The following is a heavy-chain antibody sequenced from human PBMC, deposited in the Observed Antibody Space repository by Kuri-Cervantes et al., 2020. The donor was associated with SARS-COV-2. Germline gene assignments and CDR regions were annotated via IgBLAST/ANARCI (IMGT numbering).Heavy chain of an antibody. J-gene: IGHJ4*02. CDR1: GYTLTELS. CDR2: FDPEDGET. D-gene: IGHD3-3*01. Sequence: ASVKVSCKVSGYTLTELSMHWVRQAPGKGLEWMGGFDPEDGETIHAQKFQGRVTMTEDTSTDTAYMELSSLRSEDTAVYYCATHRSLRFLEWFRYWGQGTLVTVSS. V-gene: IGHV1-24*01. CDR3: ATHRSLRFLEWFRY.